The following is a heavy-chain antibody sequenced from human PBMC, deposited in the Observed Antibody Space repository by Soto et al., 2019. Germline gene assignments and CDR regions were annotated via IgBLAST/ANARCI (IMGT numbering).Heavy chain of an antibody. CDR2: ISSTSSTK. V-gene: IGHV3-48*02. Sequence: GGSLRLSCDASGFTFSSHGMTWVRQAPGKGLEWVAFISSTSSTKNYADSVKGRFTISRDNTKNSLYLQMSSLRDEDTAVYYCARRITMVRGPYYYGMDVWGQGTTVTVSS. J-gene: IGHJ6*02. CDR3: ARRITMVRGPYYYGMDV. CDR1: GFTFSSHG. D-gene: IGHD3-10*01.